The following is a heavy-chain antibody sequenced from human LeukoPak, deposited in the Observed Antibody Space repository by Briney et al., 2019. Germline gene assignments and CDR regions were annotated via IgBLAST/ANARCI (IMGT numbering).Heavy chain of an antibody. D-gene: IGHD3-3*01. J-gene: IGHJ4*02. Sequence: GGSLRLSCAASGFTFSSYEMNWVRQAPGKGLEWVSAISGSGGSTYYADSVKGRFTISRDNSKNTLYLQMNSLRAEDTAVYYCAKDVLRFLEWLSLGDYWGQGTLVTVSS. CDR3: AKDVLRFLEWLSLGDY. CDR2: ISGSGGST. V-gene: IGHV3-23*01. CDR1: GFTFSSYE.